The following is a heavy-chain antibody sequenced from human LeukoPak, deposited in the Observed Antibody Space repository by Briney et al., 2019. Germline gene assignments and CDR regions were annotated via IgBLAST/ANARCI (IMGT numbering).Heavy chain of an antibody. CDR3: ARVVGATGYDAFDI. Sequence: ASVKVSCKASGYTFTGYYMHWVRQAPGQGREWMGWINPNSGGTNYAQKFQGRVTMTRDTSISTAYMELSRLRSDDTAVYYCARVVGATGYDAFDIWGQGTMVTVSS. D-gene: IGHD1-26*01. V-gene: IGHV1-2*02. CDR1: GYTFTGYY. J-gene: IGHJ3*02. CDR2: INPNSGGT.